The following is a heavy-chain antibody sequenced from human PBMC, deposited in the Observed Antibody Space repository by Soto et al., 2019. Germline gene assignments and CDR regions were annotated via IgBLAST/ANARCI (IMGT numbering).Heavy chain of an antibody. CDR3: ARRTQTAARPFSPWFDP. J-gene: IGHJ5*02. V-gene: IGHV4-34*01. D-gene: IGHD6-6*01. Sequence: SETLSLTFAVYGGSFSGYYWSWIRQPPGKGLEWIGEINHSGTTNYNPSLKSRVTISVDTSKNQFSLKLSSVTAAETAVYYCARRTQTAARPFSPWFDPWGQGTMVTVSS. CDR1: GGSFSGYY. CDR2: INHSGTT.